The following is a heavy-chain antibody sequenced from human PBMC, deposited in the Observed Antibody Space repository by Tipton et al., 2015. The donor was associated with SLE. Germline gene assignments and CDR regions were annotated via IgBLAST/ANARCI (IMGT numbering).Heavy chain of an antibody. CDR2: INHSGST. V-gene: IGHV4-34*01. D-gene: IGHD6-6*01. CDR1: GGSFSGYY. J-gene: IGHJ4*02. Sequence: KPSETLSLTCAVYGGSFSGYYWSWIRQPPGKGLEWIGEINHSGSTNYNPSLKSRVTISVDTSKNQFSLKLSSVTAADTAVYYCARGRGSSSSGHYWGQGTLVTVSS. CDR3: ARGRGSSSSGHY.